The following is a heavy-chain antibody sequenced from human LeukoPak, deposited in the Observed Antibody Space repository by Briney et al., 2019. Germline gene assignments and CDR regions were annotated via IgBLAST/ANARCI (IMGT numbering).Heavy chain of an antibody. CDR3: VKMGNDFWSGYYRGGYFEY. CDR1: GFTLSDYA. D-gene: IGHD3-3*01. Sequence: GGSLRLSCAASGFTLSDYAMSWVRQAPGKGLGWVSVISRSGGSTIYADFVKGRFSLSRDNSRNTLYLQMISLSAEDTAEYYCVKMGNDFWSGYYRGGYFEYWGQGTLVTVSS. V-gene: IGHV3-23*01. CDR2: ISRSGGST. J-gene: IGHJ4*02.